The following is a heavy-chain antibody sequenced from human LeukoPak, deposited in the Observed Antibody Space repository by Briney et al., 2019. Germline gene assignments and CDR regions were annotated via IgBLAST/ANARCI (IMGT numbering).Heavy chain of an antibody. CDR3: ARGGDLVRGVIGYYYGMDV. CDR2: ISSNGGST. V-gene: IGHV3-64*01. Sequence: GGSLRLSCAASGFTFSSYAMHWVRQAPGKGLEYVSAISSNGGSTYYANSVKGRFTISRDNSKNTLYLQMGSLRAEDMAVYYCARGGDLVRGVIGYYYGMDVWGQGTTVTVSS. J-gene: IGHJ6*02. D-gene: IGHD3-10*01. CDR1: GFTFSSYA.